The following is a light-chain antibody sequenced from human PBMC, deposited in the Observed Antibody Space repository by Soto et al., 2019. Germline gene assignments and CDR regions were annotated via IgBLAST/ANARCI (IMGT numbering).Light chain of an antibody. V-gene: IGKV3-15*01. CDR2: DAS. Sequence: DIVLTQSPATLSLSPGERATLSCRASQSVSSYLAWYQQKPGQAPRLLIYDASNRATGIPARFSGSGSGTEFTLTISSLQSEDFAVYYCQQYNNWPGTFGQGTKVDI. CDR1: QSVSSY. J-gene: IGKJ1*01. CDR3: QQYNNWPGT.